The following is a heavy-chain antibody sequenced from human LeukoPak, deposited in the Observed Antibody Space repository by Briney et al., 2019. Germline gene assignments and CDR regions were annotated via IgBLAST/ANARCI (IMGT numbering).Heavy chain of an antibody. CDR2: IYYSGST. Sequence: SETLSLTCTVSGGSISSSSYYWGWIRQPPGKGLEWIGSIYYSGSTYYNPSLKSRVTISVDTSKSQFSLKLSSVTAADTAVYYCARDATTVTTWYFDLWGRGTLVTVSS. CDR1: GGSISSSSYY. J-gene: IGHJ2*01. V-gene: IGHV4-39*07. CDR3: ARDATTVTTWYFDL. D-gene: IGHD4-17*01.